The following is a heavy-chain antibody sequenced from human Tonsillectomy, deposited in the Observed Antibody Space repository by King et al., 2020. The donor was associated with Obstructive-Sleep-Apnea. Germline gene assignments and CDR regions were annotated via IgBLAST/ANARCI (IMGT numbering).Heavy chain of an antibody. Sequence: QLQESGPGLLKPSQTLSLTCTVSGGSINSGSHYWSWIRQYPGKGLEWIGYIYYTGGTEYNPSLESRATISLDKSKNQFSLKLTSVIAADTAVYYCVREGGSYPKAWFDPWGQGTLVTVSS. CDR3: VREGGSYPKAWFDP. D-gene: IGHD1-26*01. CDR2: IYYTGGT. V-gene: IGHV4-31*03. CDR1: GGSINSGSHY. J-gene: IGHJ5*02.